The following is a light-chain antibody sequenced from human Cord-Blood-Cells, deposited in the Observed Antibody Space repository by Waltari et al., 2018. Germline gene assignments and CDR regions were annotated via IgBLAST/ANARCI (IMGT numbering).Light chain of an antibody. CDR3: RQSLQTPLT. Sequence: DIVMTQSPLSLPVTPGEPASISCRSSQSLLHSNGYNYLDWYLQKPGQSPELLIYLGSNRASGVPDRFSGRGSGTDCALKISRVRAGQIADYYGRQSLQTPLTFGGGTKVDIK. CDR1: QSLLHSNGYNY. V-gene: IGKV2-28*01. J-gene: IGKJ4*01. CDR2: LGS.